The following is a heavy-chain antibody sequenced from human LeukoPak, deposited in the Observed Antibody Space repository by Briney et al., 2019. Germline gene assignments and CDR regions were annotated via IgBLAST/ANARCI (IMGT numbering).Heavy chain of an antibody. CDR2: IRSKAYGGTT. Sequence: PGGSLRLSCTASGFTFGDYAMDWFRQAPGQGLEWVGFIRSKAYGGTTEYAASVKGRFTISRDESKSIAYLQMNSLKTEDTAVYYCTREWELPGTDFDYWGQGTLVTVSS. V-gene: IGHV3-49*03. D-gene: IGHD1-26*01. CDR1: GFTFGDYA. CDR3: TREWELPGTDFDY. J-gene: IGHJ4*02.